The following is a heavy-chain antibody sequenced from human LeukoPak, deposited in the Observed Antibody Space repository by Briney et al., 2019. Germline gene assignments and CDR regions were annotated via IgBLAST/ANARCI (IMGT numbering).Heavy chain of an antibody. CDR1: GFTFSNYA. D-gene: IGHD2-2*01. CDR3: ARDLGCSTSSCRYNWFDP. Sequence: GGSLRLSCAASGFTFSNYAMTWVRQAPGEGLEWVAFISQNGGRSTDYADSVRGRFTISRDNSEDTLYLQMNSLRAEDTAVYHCARDLGCSTSSCRYNWFDPWGQGTLVTVSS. J-gene: IGHJ5*02. V-gene: IGHV3-23*01. CDR2: ISQNGGRST.